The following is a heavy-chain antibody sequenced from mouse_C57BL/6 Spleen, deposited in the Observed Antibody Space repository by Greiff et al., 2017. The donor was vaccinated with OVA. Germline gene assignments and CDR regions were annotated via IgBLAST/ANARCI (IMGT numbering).Heavy chain of an antibody. CDR3: ARSITIYAMDY. J-gene: IGHJ4*01. V-gene: IGHV1-69*01. CDR2: IDPSDSYT. D-gene: IGHD1-1*02. CDR1: GYTFTSYW. Sequence: QVQLQQPGAELVMPGASVKLSCKASGYTFTSYWMHWVKQRPGQGLEWIGEIDPSDSYTNYNQKFKGKSTLTVDKSSSTAYMQLSSLTSEDSAVYYCARSITIYAMDYWGQGTSVTVSS.